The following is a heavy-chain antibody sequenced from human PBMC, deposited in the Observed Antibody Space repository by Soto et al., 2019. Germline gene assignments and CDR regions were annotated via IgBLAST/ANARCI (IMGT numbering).Heavy chain of an antibody. J-gene: IGHJ4*02. Sequence: QVQLQESGPGLVKPSETLSLTCTVSGGSISSYYWSWIRQPPGKGLEWIGYIYYSGSTNYNPSPKSRLTISVDTSKNHYSLKLSSVTAADTAVYYCARGGGGYGVWGQGTLVTVSS. D-gene: IGHD5-12*01. CDR2: IYYSGST. CDR1: GGSISSYY. V-gene: IGHV4-59*01. CDR3: ARGGGGYGV.